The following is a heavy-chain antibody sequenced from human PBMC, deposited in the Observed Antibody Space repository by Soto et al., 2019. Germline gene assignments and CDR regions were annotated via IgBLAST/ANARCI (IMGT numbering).Heavy chain of an antibody. V-gene: IGHV1-69*02. CDR1: GGTFSSYT. CDR2: IIPILGIA. J-gene: IGHJ4*02. CDR3: ATDSSGYLHYYFDY. Sequence: QVQLVQSGAEVKKPGSSVKVSCKASGGTFSSYTISWVRQAPGQGLEWMGRIIPILGIANYAQKFQGRVTITADKLXSAAYRELSSLRSEDTAVYYCATDSSGYLHYYFDYWGQGTLVTVSS. D-gene: IGHD3-22*01.